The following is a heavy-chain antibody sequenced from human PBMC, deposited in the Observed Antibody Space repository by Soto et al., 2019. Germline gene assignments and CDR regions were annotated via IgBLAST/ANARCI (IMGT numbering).Heavy chain of an antibody. CDR3: ARDREGDGYNFDC. J-gene: IGHJ4*02. D-gene: IGHD6-25*01. CDR1: GFTFSSYW. V-gene: IGHV3-7*01. CDR2: IKQDGSEK. Sequence: PGGSLRLSCAASGFTFSSYWMSWVRQAPGKGLEWVANIKQDGSEKYYVDSVKGRFTISRDNAKNSLYLQMNSLRADDTAVYYCARDREGDGYNFDCWGQGTLVTVSS.